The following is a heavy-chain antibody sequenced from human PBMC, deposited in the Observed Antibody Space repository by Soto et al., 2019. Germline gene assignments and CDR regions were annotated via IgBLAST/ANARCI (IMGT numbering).Heavy chain of an antibody. V-gene: IGHV1-69*02. CDR3: AAGGIAVALFG. Sequence: SVKVSCKASGGTFSSYTISWVRQAPGKGLEWIGRIISILGIANYAQKFQGRVTITADNSTSTAFMELSSLRSEDTAVYYCAAGGIAVALFGWGQGTMVTVSS. CDR1: GGTFSSYT. J-gene: IGHJ3*01. CDR2: IISILGIA. D-gene: IGHD6-19*01.